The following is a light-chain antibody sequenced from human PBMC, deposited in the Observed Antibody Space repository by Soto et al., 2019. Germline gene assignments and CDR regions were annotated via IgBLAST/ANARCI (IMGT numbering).Light chain of an antibody. Sequence: DIQMTQSPSSLSASVGDRVTIACRASQNIRTYLNWYQQNPGKAPKLLIYAASNLHSGVPSRFSGSGSGTDFTLNIISLQPEDFATYYCQQAYSKNTFGGGTKVDI. V-gene: IGKV1-39*01. CDR2: AAS. J-gene: IGKJ4*01. CDR1: QNIRTY. CDR3: QQAYSKNT.